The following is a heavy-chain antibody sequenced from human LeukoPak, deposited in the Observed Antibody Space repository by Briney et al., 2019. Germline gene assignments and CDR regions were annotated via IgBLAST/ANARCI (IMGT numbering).Heavy chain of an antibody. CDR2: IIPALDIT. CDR3: VSGTGSYYHQGY. CDR1: GGTFNNYA. Sequence: SVKVSCKASGGTFNNYAFTWVRQAPGQGLEWMGRIIPALDITNYAQKFQGRVTITADTSTSTGYMDLSSLRSDDTAVYYCVSGTGSYYHQGYWGRGTLVTVSS. D-gene: IGHD1-26*01. V-gene: IGHV1-69*04. J-gene: IGHJ4*02.